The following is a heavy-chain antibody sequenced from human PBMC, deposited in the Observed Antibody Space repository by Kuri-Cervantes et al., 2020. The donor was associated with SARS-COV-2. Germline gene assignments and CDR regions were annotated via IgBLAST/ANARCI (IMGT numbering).Heavy chain of an antibody. CDR2: ISGSGDST. V-gene: IGHV3-23*01. Sequence: GESLKISCGATGFTVTSSYMSWVRQAPGKGLEWVSGISGSGDSTFYADSVKGHFTISRDNSENMLFLQMIGLRAEDTAVYYCTQVRHTTLVSWGQGTLVTVSS. J-gene: IGHJ5*02. CDR3: TQVRHTTLVS. CDR1: GFTVTSSY. D-gene: IGHD2/OR15-2a*01.